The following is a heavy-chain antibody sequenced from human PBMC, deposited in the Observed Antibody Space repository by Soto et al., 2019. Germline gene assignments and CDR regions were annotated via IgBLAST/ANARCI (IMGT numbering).Heavy chain of an antibody. D-gene: IGHD2-15*01. CDR3: ARDRYCSGGSCYGLDY. V-gene: IGHV1-18*01. CDR2: ISAYNGNT. CDR1: GYTFTSYG. J-gene: IGHJ4*02. Sequence: GASVKVSCKASGYTFTSYGISWVRQAPGQGLEWMGWISAYNGNTNYAQKLQGRVTMTTDTSTSTAYMELRSLRSDDTAVYYCARDRYCSGGSCYGLDYWGQGTLVTVSS.